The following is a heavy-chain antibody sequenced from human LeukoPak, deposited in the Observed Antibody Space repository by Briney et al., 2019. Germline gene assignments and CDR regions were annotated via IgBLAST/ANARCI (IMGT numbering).Heavy chain of an antibody. CDR3: ARKGNAFDF. CDR1: GFTFSSFG. D-gene: IGHD3-10*01. J-gene: IGHJ3*01. V-gene: IGHV3-30*02. Sequence: GGSLRLSCAASGFTFSSFGMHWVRQAPGKGLEWVTFIRYDGSNKYYADSVKGRFTISRDNTKNSLYLQMDSLRAEDTAVYYCARKGNAFDFWGQGTMVTVSS. CDR2: IRYDGSNK.